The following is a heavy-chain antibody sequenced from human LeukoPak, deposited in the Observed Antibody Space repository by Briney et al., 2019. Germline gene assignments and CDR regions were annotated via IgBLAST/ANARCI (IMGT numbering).Heavy chain of an antibody. Sequence: SKTLSLTCTVSGGSISSYYWSWIRQPAGKGLEWIGRIYTSGSTNYNPSLKSRVTISVDTSKNQFSLNLSSVTAADTAVFYCARTYRGYCSGGSCYSSIYYYYMDVWGKGTTVTVSS. D-gene: IGHD2-15*01. V-gene: IGHV4-4*07. CDR2: IYTSGST. CDR1: GGSISSYY. J-gene: IGHJ6*03. CDR3: ARTYRGYCSGGSCYSSIYYYYMDV.